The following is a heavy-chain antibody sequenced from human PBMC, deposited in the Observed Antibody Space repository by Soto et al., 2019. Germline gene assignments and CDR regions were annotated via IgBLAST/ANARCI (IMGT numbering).Heavy chain of an antibody. CDR3: TGQPLLVSTENWFDP. Sequence: GGSLRLSCAASGFAFSGSTMHWVRQASGKGLEWVGRIRNKANNYATTYAASVNGRFTIARDDSKNTAYLQMNSLKTEDTAVYYCTGQPLLVSTENWFDPRGQGTRVTVSS. CDR1: GFAFSGST. V-gene: IGHV3-73*01. D-gene: IGHD4-4*01. CDR2: IRNKANNYAT. J-gene: IGHJ5*02.